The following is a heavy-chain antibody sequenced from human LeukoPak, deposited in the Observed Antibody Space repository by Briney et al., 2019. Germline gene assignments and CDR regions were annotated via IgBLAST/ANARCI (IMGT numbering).Heavy chain of an antibody. CDR3: ARDRRLYYYGSGIKTT. D-gene: IGHD3-10*01. Sequence: GGSLRLSCAASGFTFSNHSMNWVRQAPGKGLEWVSSISSSSYIYYADSVKGRFTISRDNAKNSLYLQMNSLRAEDTAVYYCARDRRLYYYGSGIKTTWGQGTLVTVSS. J-gene: IGHJ4*02. CDR1: GFTFSNHS. V-gene: IGHV3-21*01. CDR2: ISSSSYI.